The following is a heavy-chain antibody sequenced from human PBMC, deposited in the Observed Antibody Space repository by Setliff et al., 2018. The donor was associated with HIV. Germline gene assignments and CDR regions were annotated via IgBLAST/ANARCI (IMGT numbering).Heavy chain of an antibody. Sequence: SETLSLTCIVSGGSISSGTYYWGWIRQPPGKGLEYIGSAFYSDNTYYKPSLKNRVTISVDTSKNQFSLKLTSVTAADTAVYYCAREVGHRSGYYRGSFDYWGQGTRVTVSS. CDR1: GGSISSGTYY. V-gene: IGHV4-39*07. CDR2: AFYSDNT. CDR3: AREVGHRSGYYRGSFDY. D-gene: IGHD6-19*01. J-gene: IGHJ4*02.